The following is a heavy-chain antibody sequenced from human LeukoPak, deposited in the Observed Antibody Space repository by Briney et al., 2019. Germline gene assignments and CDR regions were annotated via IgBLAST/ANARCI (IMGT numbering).Heavy chain of an antibody. CDR1: GFTFSSYA. CDR3: AREDTAMKYFDY. J-gene: IGHJ4*02. CDR2: ISYDGSNK. D-gene: IGHD5-18*01. V-gene: IGHV3-30*04. Sequence: PGRSLRLSCAASGFTFSSYAMHWVRQAPGKGLEWVAVISYDGSNKYYADSVKGRFTISRDNSKNTLYLQMNSLRAEDRAVYYCAREDTAMKYFDYWGQGTLVTVSS.